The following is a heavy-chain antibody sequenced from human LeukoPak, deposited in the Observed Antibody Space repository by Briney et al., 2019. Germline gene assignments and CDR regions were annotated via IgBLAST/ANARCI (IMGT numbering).Heavy chain of an antibody. CDR3: ARTSRYCSSTSCAPLDY. Sequence: SETLSLTCTVSGGSVSSGSYYWSWIRQPPGKGLEWIGEINHSGSTNYNPSLKRRVTISVDTSKNQFSLKLSSVTAADTAVYYCARTSRYCSSTSCAPLDYWGQGTLVTVSS. CDR2: INHSGST. D-gene: IGHD2-2*01. CDR1: GGSVSSGSYY. J-gene: IGHJ4*02. V-gene: IGHV4-39*07.